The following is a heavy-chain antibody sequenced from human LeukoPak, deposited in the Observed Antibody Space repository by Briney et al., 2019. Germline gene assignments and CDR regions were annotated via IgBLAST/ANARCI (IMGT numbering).Heavy chain of an antibody. J-gene: IGHJ4*02. CDR3: VRSELLWFGGVNSGFDY. CDR1: GGSISSGDYY. Sequence: SQTLSLTCTVSGGSISSGDYYWSWIRQPPGKGLEWIGYIYYSGSTYYNPSLKSRVTISLDTSKNQFSLKLSSVTAADTAVYYCVRSELLWFGGVNSGFDYWGQGTLVTVSS. D-gene: IGHD3-10*01. V-gene: IGHV4-30-4*01. CDR2: IYYSGST.